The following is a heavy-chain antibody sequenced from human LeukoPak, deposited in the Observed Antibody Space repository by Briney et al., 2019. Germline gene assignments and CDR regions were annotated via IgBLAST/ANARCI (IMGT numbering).Heavy chain of an antibody. Sequence: GGSLRLSCAASGFTFSTYWKSWVRQAPGKGLEWVASIKQDGGEKSYVDSVKGRFTISRDNAKTSLFLQMNSLRAEDTAVYYCARVAFASSYIDYWGQGTLVTVSS. CDR2: IKQDGGEK. V-gene: IGHV3-7*01. CDR1: GFTFSTYW. CDR3: ARVAFASSYIDY. J-gene: IGHJ4*02. D-gene: IGHD6-6*01.